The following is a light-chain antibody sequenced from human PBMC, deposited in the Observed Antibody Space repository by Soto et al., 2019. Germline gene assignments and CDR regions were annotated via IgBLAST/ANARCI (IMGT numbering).Light chain of an antibody. Sequence: DIQMTQSPSTLSASVGDRVTITCRASQSISSWLAWYQQKPGKAPKLLIYAASTLQSGVPSRFSGSGSGTEFTLTISSLQTDDFASYYCQQYDSYSWTFGQGTNV. V-gene: IGKV1-5*01. CDR1: QSISSW. CDR3: QQYDSYSWT. CDR2: AAS. J-gene: IGKJ1*01.